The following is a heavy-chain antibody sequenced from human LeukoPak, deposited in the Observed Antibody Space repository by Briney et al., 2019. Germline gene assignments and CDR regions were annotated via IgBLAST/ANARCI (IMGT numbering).Heavy chain of an antibody. CDR2: IKQDGSEK. CDR1: GFTFSSYW. V-gene: IGHV3-7*01. J-gene: IGHJ3*02. Sequence: GGSLRLSCAASGFTFSSYWMSWVRQAPGKGLEWVANIKQDGSEKYYVDSVKGRFTISRDNAKNSLYLQMNSLRAEDTAVYYCARVSSGWGDAFDIWGQGTMVTVSS. CDR3: ARVSSGWGDAFDI. D-gene: IGHD6-19*01.